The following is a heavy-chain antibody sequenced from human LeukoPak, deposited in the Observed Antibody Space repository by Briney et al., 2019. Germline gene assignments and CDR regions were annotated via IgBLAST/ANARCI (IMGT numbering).Heavy chain of an antibody. Sequence: ASVKVSCKASGYTFTGYYMHWVRQAPGQGLEWMGWINPNSGGTNYAQKFQGRVTMTRDTSTSTVYMELSSLRSEDTAVYYCARDYDSSGYNDAFDIWGQGTMVTVSS. CDR1: GYTFTGYY. D-gene: IGHD3-22*01. V-gene: IGHV1-2*02. CDR2: INPNSGGT. CDR3: ARDYDSSGYNDAFDI. J-gene: IGHJ3*02.